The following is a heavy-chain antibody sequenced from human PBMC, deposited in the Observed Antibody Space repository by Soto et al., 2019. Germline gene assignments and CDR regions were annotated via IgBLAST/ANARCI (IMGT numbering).Heavy chain of an antibody. J-gene: IGHJ4*02. V-gene: IGHV1-18*01. Sequence: GASVKVSCKASGYTFTGYGISWVRQAPGQGLEWMGWISAYNGNTNYAQKLQGRVTMTTDTSTSTAYMELRSLRSDDTAVYYCASATRFGELSSYFDYWGQGTLVTVSS. CDR1: GYTFTGYG. D-gene: IGHD3-10*01. CDR3: ASATRFGELSSYFDY. CDR2: ISAYNGNT.